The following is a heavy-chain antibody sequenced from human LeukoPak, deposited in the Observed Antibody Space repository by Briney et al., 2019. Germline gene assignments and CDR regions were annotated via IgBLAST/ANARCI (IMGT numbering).Heavy chain of an antibody. CDR1: GFTFDDYG. V-gene: IGHV3-20*04. Sequence: PGGSLRLSCAASGFTFDDYGMSWVRHAPGKGLEWVSGINWNGGSTGYADSVKGRFTISRDNAKNSLYLQMNSLRAEDTALYYCARPHLYDFWSGYSTNWGQGTLVTVSS. D-gene: IGHD3-3*01. J-gene: IGHJ4*02. CDR2: INWNGGST. CDR3: ARPHLYDFWSGYSTN.